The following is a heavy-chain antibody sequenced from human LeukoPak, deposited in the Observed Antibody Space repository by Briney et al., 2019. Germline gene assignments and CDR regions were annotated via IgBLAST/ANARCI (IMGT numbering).Heavy chain of an antibody. D-gene: IGHD6-13*01. Sequence: GGSLRLSCAASGFTFSSYSMNWVRQAPGKGLEWVSSISSSSSYIYYADSVKGRFTISRDNAKNSLHLQMNSPGAEDTAVYYCGSSWSSSGVDYWGQGTLVTVSS. CDR3: GSSWSSSGVDY. CDR1: GFTFSSYS. V-gene: IGHV3-21*01. CDR2: ISSSSSYI. J-gene: IGHJ4*02.